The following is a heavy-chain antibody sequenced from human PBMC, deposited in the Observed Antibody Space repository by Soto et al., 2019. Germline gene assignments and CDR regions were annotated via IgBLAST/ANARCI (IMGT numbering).Heavy chain of an antibody. CDR3: ARRGIGVAGAPDFDAFDM. J-gene: IGHJ3*02. Sequence: GESLKISCKGSGYSFSSYWIGWVRQMPGKGLESMGIIYPGDSDTRYSPSFQGQVTMSADKSINTAYLQWSSLKASDTAMYFCARRGIGVAGAPDFDAFDMWGQGTMVTVSS. CDR2: IYPGDSDT. V-gene: IGHV5-51*01. CDR1: GYSFSSYW. D-gene: IGHD6-19*01.